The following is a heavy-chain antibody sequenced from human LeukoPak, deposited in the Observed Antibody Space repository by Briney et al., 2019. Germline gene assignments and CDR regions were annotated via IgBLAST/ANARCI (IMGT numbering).Heavy chain of an antibody. CDR3: ARLSGYDD. CDR1: GFTFSSYA. J-gene: IGHJ4*02. CDR2: ISYDGSNK. Sequence: SGGSLRLSCAASGFTFSSYAMHWVRQAPGKGLEWVAVISYDGSNKYYADSVKGRFTISRDNSKNTLYLQMNSLRAEDTAVYYCARLSGYDDWGQGTLVTVSS. D-gene: IGHD5-12*01. V-gene: IGHV3-30*04.